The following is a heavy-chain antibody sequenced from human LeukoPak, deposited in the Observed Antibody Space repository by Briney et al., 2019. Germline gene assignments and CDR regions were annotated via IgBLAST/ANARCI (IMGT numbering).Heavy chain of an antibody. CDR1: GGSFSSSSYY. V-gene: IGHV4-39*07. Sequence: ASETLSLTCTVSGGSFSSSSYYWGWIRQPPGKGLEWIGSIHYNGNTYYNPSLKSRVTISADTSKNQFSLILTSVTAADTAVYYCARETVDLGRSLDYWGQGTLVTVSS. J-gene: IGHJ4*02. D-gene: IGHD1-1*01. CDR3: ARETVDLGRSLDY. CDR2: IHYNGNT.